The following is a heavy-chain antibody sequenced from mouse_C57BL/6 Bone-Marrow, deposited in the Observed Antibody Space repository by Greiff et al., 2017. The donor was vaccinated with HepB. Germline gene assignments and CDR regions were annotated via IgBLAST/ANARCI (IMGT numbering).Heavy chain of an antibody. V-gene: IGHV3-6*01. J-gene: IGHJ2*01. Sequence: EVKLLESGPGLVKPSQSLSLTCSVTGYSITSGYYWNWIRQFPGNKLEWMGYISYDGSNNYNPSLKNRISITRDTSKNQFFLKLNSVTTEDTATYYCARDRAYDYFDYWGQGTTLTVSS. CDR1: GYSITSGYY. D-gene: IGHD2-3*01. CDR2: ISYDGSN. CDR3: ARDRAYDYFDY.